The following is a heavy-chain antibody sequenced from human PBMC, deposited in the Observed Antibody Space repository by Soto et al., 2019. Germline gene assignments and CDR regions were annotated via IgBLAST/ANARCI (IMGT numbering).Heavy chain of an antibody. CDR2: ISNSGSNR. V-gene: IGHV3-23*01. CDR3: ARRGRTLPHYSYYMDV. CDR1: GFTFSNYV. Sequence: EVQLLEYGGGLVQPGGSLRLSCAASGFTFSNYVMSWVRQAPGKGLEWVSSISNSGSNRYYAESVKGRVTISRDNSNNTQYLQMNSLSAEDTALYYCARRGRTLPHYSYYMDVWGKGTTVTVSS. J-gene: IGHJ6*03.